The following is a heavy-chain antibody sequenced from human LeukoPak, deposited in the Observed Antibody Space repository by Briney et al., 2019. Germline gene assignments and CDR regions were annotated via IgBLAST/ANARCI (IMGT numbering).Heavy chain of an antibody. CDR1: GFTFSDSA. V-gene: IGHV3-73*01. Sequence: GGSLRRSCAASGFTFSDSAMHWVRQASGTGLEWVARIRSKANTYAASYDASVKGRFTISRNDSKNTASLQMNSLKTEDTAVYYCMERGDSYGLFDCGAHETLFTVS. D-gene: IGHD5-18*01. J-gene: IGHJ4*01. CDR3: MERGDSYGLFDC. CDR2: IRSKANTYAA.